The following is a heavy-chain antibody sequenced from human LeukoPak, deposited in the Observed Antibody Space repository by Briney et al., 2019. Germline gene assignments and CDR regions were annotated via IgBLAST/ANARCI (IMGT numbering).Heavy chain of an antibody. CDR3: ARTRGGYPFDY. CDR1: GGSICSYY. Sequence: SETLSLTCTVSGGSICSYYWSWIRQPPGKGLEWIGSIYYSGSTYYNPSLKSRVTISVDTSKNQFSLKLSSVTAADTAVYYCARTRGGYPFDYWGQGTLVTVSS. D-gene: IGHD3-16*01. V-gene: IGHV4-39*07. J-gene: IGHJ4*02. CDR2: IYYSGST.